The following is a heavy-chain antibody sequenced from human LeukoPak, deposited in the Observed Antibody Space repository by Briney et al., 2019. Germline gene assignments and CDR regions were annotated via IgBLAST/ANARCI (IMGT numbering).Heavy chain of an antibody. V-gene: IGHV1-69*04. J-gene: IGHJ2*01. CDR1: GDTSGRYG. CDR3: AREGGEFCSGGACYHWYFDL. Sequence: SVKVSCKASGDTSGRYGISWVRQAPGQGLEWMGRIIPMFGVTKYVEKFQGRVTITADTSTSTVYMELSSLTSEDTAVYFCAREGGEFCSGGACYHWYFDLWGRGTLVTVSS. D-gene: IGHD2-15*01. CDR2: IIPMFGVT.